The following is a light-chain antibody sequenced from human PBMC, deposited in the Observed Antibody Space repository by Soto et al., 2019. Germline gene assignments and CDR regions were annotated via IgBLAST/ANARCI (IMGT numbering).Light chain of an antibody. CDR3: ASYTDSTIVM. V-gene: IGLV2-14*03. CDR1: SSDVGDYNY. J-gene: IGLJ3*02. Sequence: QSALTQPASVSGSPGQPITISCTGTSSDVGDYNYVSWYQQHPGKAPKLMIYDVSHRPSGVSSRFSGSKSGNTASLTISGLQAEDEADYYCASYTDSTIVMFGGGTQLTVL. CDR2: DVS.